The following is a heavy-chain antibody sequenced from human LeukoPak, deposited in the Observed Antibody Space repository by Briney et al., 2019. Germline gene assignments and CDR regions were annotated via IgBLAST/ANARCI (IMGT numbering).Heavy chain of an antibody. CDR3: ARARTEDDLGDVFDI. J-gene: IGHJ3*02. CDR1: GGSISIYY. CDR2: IYSSGNT. V-gene: IGHV4-4*07. Sequence: PETLSLTCPVAGGSISIYYGSWIRQPARKLMEWVGRIYSSGNTNYNPSLKSRVTMSVDTPKNHPSLKLSSVTAADTAVYYCARARTEDDLGDVFDIWGQGTKVTVSS. D-gene: IGHD1-1*01.